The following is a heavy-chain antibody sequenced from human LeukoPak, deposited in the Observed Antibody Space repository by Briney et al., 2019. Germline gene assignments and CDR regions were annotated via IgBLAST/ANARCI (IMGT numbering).Heavy chain of an antibody. D-gene: IGHD6-13*01. CDR1: GGSISSYY. CDR3: ARHSGRGVAANPDY. J-gene: IGHJ4*02. CDR2: IYYSGST. V-gene: IGHV4-59*05. Sequence: SETLSLTCTVSGGSISSYYWSWVRQPAGKGPEWIGSIYYSGSTYYNPSLKSRVTISVDTSKNQFSLKLSSVTAADTAVYYCARHSGRGVAANPDYWGQGTLVTVSS.